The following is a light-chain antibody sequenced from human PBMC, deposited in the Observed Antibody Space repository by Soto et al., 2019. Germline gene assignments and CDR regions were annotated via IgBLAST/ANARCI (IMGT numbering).Light chain of an antibody. CDR2: GAS. V-gene: IGKV3-20*01. CDR3: QQYGSSLPIT. J-gene: IGKJ5*01. Sequence: EIVLTQSPGTLSLSPGERATLSCRASQSVSSSYLAWYQQKPGQAPRLLIYGASNKATGIPDRFSGNGSRTDFTFTISRLEPEDFAVYYCQQYGSSLPITFGQGTRLE. CDR1: QSVSSSY.